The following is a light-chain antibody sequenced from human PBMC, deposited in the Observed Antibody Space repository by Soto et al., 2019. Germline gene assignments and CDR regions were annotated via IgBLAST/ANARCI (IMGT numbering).Light chain of an antibody. J-gene: IGLJ7*01. Sequence: QSALTQPASVSGSPGHSITIPCTGTSSDVGGYNYVSWYQQHPGRAPKLVIYKVSDRPSGVSSRFSASKSGNTASLTISGLQAEDEADYYCSSYSTATSPQWVFGGGTQLTVL. CDR2: KVS. V-gene: IGLV2-14*01. CDR3: SSYSTATSPQWV. CDR1: SSDVGGYNY.